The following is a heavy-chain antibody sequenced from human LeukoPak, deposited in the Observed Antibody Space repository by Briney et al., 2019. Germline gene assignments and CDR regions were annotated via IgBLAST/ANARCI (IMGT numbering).Heavy chain of an antibody. D-gene: IGHD6-19*01. J-gene: IGHJ4*02. Sequence: SETLSLTCTVSGGSISSNNYYWAWIRQPPGKGLEWIGSICYSGSTCYNPSLKSRVTISVDTSKNQFSLKLSFVTAADTAVYYCARQAYSSGWHSDSWGQGTLVTVSS. CDR2: ICYSGST. CDR3: ARQAYSSGWHSDS. V-gene: IGHV4-39*01. CDR1: GGSISSNNYY.